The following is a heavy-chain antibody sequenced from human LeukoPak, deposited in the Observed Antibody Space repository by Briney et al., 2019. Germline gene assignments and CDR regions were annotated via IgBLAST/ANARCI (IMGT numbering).Heavy chain of an antibody. CDR2: IHSDGSST. CDR3: ARAPNYYDSKAAGYYMDV. J-gene: IGHJ6*03. D-gene: IGHD3-22*01. CDR1: GFTFSSSW. V-gene: IGHV3-74*01. Sequence: GGSLRLSCAASGFTFSSSWMHWVRQAPGKGLVWVSRIHSDGSSTTYADSVKGRFTISRDNVKNTLYLQMNSLRAEDTAVYYCARAPNYYDSKAAGYYMDVWGKGTTVTVSS.